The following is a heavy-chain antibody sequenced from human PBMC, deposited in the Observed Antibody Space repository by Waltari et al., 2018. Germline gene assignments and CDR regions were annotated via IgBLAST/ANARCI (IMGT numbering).Heavy chain of an antibody. CDR3: ARDRDGDYFDY. CDR1: GGSISSHY. CDR2: IYYSGST. V-gene: IGHV4-59*11. D-gene: IGHD4-17*01. Sequence: QVQLQESGPGLVKPSETLSLTCTVSGGSISSHYWRWIRQPPGKGLEWIGYIYYSGSTNYNPSLKSRVTISVDTSKNQFSLKLSSVTAADTAVYYCARDRDGDYFDYWGQGTLVTVSS. J-gene: IGHJ4*02.